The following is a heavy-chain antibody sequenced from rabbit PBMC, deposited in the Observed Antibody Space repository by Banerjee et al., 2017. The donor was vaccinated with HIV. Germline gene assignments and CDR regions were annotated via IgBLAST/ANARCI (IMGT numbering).Heavy chain of an antibody. V-gene: IGHV1S45*01. CDR1: GFDISSYNM. Sequence: QQQLKETGGGLVQPEGSLTLTCKASGFDISSYNMQWVRQSPGKGLESIGFINIGGSAYYASWAKGRFTISKTSSTTVTLQMTSLTAADTATYFCAREDISVWGFNLWGQGTLVTVS. J-gene: IGHJ4*01. CDR2: INIGGSA. CDR3: AREDISVWGFNL. D-gene: IGHD4-1*01.